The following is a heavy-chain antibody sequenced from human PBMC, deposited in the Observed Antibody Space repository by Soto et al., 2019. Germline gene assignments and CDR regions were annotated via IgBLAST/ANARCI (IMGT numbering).Heavy chain of an antibody. J-gene: IGHJ6*02. CDR1: GGTISSYA. CDR2: IIPIFGTA. Sequence: SVKVSCKASGGTISSYAISWGRQAPAVGTEWIGGIIPIFGTANYEQKFQGTVTITADESTSKAHMELSSLRSEDTAVYYCASALTRYDFWSGYLSYYYYGMDVWG. V-gene: IGHV1-69*13. D-gene: IGHD3-3*01. CDR3: ASALTRYDFWSGYLSYYYYGMDV.